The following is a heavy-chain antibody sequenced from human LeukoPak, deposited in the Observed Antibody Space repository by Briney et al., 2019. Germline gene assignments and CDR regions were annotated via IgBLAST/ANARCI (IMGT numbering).Heavy chain of an antibody. Sequence: PSETLSLTCTVSGGSISSSSYYWGWIRQPPGKGLEWIGTIFYSGSTYHNPSLESRLTISVDTSKNQFSLRLSSVTAADTAVYYCARQNGGWYSSGWYSDHWGLGTLVTVSS. CDR2: IFYSGST. V-gene: IGHV4-39*01. CDR1: GGSISSSSYY. CDR3: ARQNGGWYSSGWYSDH. J-gene: IGHJ5*02. D-gene: IGHD6-19*01.